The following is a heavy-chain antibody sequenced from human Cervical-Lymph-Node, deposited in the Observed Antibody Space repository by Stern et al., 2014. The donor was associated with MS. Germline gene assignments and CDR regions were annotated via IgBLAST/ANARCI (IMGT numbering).Heavy chain of an antibody. D-gene: IGHD1-1*01. CDR1: GDTFTSYA. CDR2: ITPIFGTA. CDR3: AREVGSLAMDV. Sequence: VQLVESGAEVKKPGSSVKVSCKASGDTFTSYAISWVRQAPGQGLEWMGGITPIFGTADYAQKSQARVTMTADRSTSTAYMELRSLRFEDTAVYYCAREVGSLAMDVWGQGTTVTVSS. J-gene: IGHJ6*02. V-gene: IGHV1-69*06.